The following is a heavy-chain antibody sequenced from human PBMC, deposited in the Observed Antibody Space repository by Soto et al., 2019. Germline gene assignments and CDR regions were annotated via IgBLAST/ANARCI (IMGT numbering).Heavy chain of an antibody. Sequence: EVQLVESGGGVVRPGGSLRLSCAASGFTFDDYGMSWVRQAPGKGLEWVSYINWNGGSTGYADSVKGRFTISRDNAKTSLYLQMNSLRAEDTALDYSARGGVVGATAPYAYWGQGTLGTVSS. CDR3: ARGGVVGATAPYAY. D-gene: IGHD1-26*01. CDR1: GFTFDDYG. V-gene: IGHV3-20*04. J-gene: IGHJ4*02. CDR2: INWNGGST.